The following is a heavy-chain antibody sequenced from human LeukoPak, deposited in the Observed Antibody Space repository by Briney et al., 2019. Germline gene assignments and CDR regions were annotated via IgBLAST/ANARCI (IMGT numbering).Heavy chain of an antibody. Sequence: GGSLRLSCAASGFTFSSYSMNWVRQAPGKGLEWVSSISSSSSYIYYADSVKGRFTISRDNAKNSLYLQMNSLRAEDTAVYYCARGLEGLRRGIDYWGQGTLVTVSS. CDR3: ARGLEGLRRGIDY. CDR2: ISSSSSYI. J-gene: IGHJ4*02. D-gene: IGHD2-21*02. CDR1: GFTFSSYS. V-gene: IGHV3-21*01.